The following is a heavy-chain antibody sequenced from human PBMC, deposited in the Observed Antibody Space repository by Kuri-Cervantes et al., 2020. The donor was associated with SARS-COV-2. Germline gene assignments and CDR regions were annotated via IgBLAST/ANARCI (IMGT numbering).Heavy chain of an antibody. Sequence: ASVKVSCKASGYTFTGYYMHWVRQAPGQGLEWMGWINPNSGGTNYAQKFQGRVTMTRDTSISTAYMELSRLRSEDTAVYYCARVGHDFWSGYYSYWGQGTLVTVSS. CDR3: ARVGHDFWSGYYSY. D-gene: IGHD3-3*01. J-gene: IGHJ4*02. CDR1: GYTFTGYY. V-gene: IGHV1-2*02. CDR2: INPNSGGT.